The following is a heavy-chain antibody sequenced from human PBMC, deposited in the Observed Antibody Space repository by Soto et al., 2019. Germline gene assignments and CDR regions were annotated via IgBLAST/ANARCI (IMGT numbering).Heavy chain of an antibody. V-gene: IGHV3-21*06. CDR3: ARDFGHGYYLDY. Sequence: GGAMRLSCAGSVFTFSTYNMNWVRQAPGKGLEWVSSISSSSSYIYYADSVRGRFTISRDNAESSLYLQLNSLRDEDTAVYFCARDFGHGYYLDYWGRGTLVTVSS. CDR2: ISSSSSYI. D-gene: IGHD3-3*01. J-gene: IGHJ4*02. CDR1: VFTFSTYN.